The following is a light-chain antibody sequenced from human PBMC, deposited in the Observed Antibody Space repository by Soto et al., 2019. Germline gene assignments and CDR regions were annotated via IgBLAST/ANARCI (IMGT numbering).Light chain of an antibody. J-gene: IGLJ2*01. CDR2: SSN. Sequence: QSVLTQPPSASGTPGQRVTISCSGSSSNIGSNTVSWYQQLPGTAPKLLIYSSNQRPSGVPDRFSGSKSGTSAPLAISGLQSEDEADYYCATWDDSLNGHVVFGGGTKLTVL. V-gene: IGLV1-44*01. CDR1: SSNIGSNT. CDR3: ATWDDSLNGHVV.